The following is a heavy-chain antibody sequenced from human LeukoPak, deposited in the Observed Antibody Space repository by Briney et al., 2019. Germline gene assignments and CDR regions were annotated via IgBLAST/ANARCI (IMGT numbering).Heavy chain of an antibody. Sequence: NPSETLSLTCTVSGGSISYIYWSWVRQPAGKGMEWIGRIYTSGRTNYNPSRKSRVTMSVDTSKKQFSLKLSSVTAADTAVYYCVRVRGSSGSYEYYHYMDVWGKGTTVTISS. J-gene: IGHJ6*03. D-gene: IGHD1-26*01. V-gene: IGHV4-4*07. CDR2: IYTSGRT. CDR1: GGSISYIY. CDR3: VRVRGSSGSYEYYHYMDV.